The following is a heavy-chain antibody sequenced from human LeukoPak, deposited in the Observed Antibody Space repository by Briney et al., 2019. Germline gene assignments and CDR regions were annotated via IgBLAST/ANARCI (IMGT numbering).Heavy chain of an antibody. V-gene: IGHV3-74*01. CDR1: GFTFSSYW. D-gene: IGHD1-14*01. CDR2: FNSDGSET. J-gene: IGHJ4*02. CDR3: ARGGVHHGFDY. Sequence: SGGSLRLSCAASGFTFSSYWIHWVRQAPGKGLVWVSRFNSDGSETIYADSVKGRFTISRDNAKNTLYLQMNSLGVEDTAVYYCARGGVHHGFDYWGQGTLVTVSS.